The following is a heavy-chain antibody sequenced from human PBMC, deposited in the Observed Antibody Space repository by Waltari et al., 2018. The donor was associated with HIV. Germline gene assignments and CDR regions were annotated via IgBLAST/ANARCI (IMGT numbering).Heavy chain of an antibody. D-gene: IGHD2-8*01. J-gene: IGHJ4*02. CDR3: STDEKVNCANECFDH. CDR2: IKSKTDGGAT. V-gene: IGHV3-15*01. Sequence: EVQLVESGGGLVKPGGSLRLSCVASGFFFSHTWMSWVRQAPGKGLEWVGRIKSKTDGGATDYTAPVKGRFTISRDDSKDTLFLQMNSLKGENTAVYYCSTDEKVNCANECFDHWGQGTLVTVSS. CDR1: GFFFSHTW.